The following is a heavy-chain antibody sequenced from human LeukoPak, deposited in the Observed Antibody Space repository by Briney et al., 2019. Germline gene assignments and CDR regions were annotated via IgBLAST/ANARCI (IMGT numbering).Heavy chain of an antibody. J-gene: IGHJ6*04. Sequence: SVKVSCKASGGTFSSYAISWVRQAPGQGLEWMGGIIPILGTANYAQKFQGRVTITADKSTSTAYMELSSLRSEDTAVYYCARSRYPSSLGDGMDVWGKGTTVTVSS. V-gene: IGHV1-69*10. CDR1: GGTFSSYA. D-gene: IGHD2-2*01. CDR2: IIPILGTA. CDR3: ARSRYPSSLGDGMDV.